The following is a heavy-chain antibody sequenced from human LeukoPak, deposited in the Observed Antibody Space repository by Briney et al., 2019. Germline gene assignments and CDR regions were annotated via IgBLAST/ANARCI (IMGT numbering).Heavy chain of an antibody. Sequence: TVKVSCKASGYTFTGYYMHWVRQAPGQGLEWMGWINPNSGGTNYAQKFQGRVTMTRDTSISTAYMELSRLRSDDTAVYYCAREGLGYCSSTSCYRGSGYFDYWGQGTLVTVSS. J-gene: IGHJ4*02. V-gene: IGHV1-2*02. D-gene: IGHD2-2*02. CDR3: AREGLGYCSSTSCYRGSGYFDY. CDR2: INPNSGGT. CDR1: GYTFTGYY.